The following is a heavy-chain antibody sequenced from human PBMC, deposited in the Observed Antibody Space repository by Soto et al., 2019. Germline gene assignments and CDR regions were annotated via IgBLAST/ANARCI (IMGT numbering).Heavy chain of an antibody. V-gene: IGHV4-39*01. CDR3: ARDFGSGSRYGIDV. J-gene: IGHJ6*02. CDR1: GFSISSNNYY. Sequence: SSETLSLTCTVSGFSISSNNYYWGWIRQPPGKGQEWIGSVYYSGSNYYNPSLRRRDTISVDTSKKQLSLRLSAVTAADTAAYYCARDFGSGSRYGIDVWGQGTMVS. D-gene: IGHD3-10*01. CDR2: VYYSGSN.